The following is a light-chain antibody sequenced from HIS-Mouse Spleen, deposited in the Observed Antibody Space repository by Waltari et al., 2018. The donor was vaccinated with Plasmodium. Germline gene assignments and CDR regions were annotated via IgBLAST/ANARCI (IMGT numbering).Light chain of an antibody. Sequence: EIVLTQSPGTLSLSPGERATLSCRASQSVSSSYLAWYQHNPGQAPRLLIYGASSRATGIPDRFMGSGSGTDFTLTISRLEPEDCAVYYCQQYGSSPLTFGGGTKVEIK. CDR2: GAS. CDR3: QQYGSSPLT. V-gene: IGKV3-20*01. J-gene: IGKJ4*01. CDR1: QSVSSSY.